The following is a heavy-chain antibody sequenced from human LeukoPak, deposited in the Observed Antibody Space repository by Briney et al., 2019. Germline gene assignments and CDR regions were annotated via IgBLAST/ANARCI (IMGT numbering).Heavy chain of an antibody. D-gene: IGHD3-3*01. CDR1: GGSISDYY. Sequence: SETLSLTCTVSGGSISDYYWNWIRQPPGKGLEWIGYIYYSGSTTYNPSLKSRVTMSVDTAKNQFSLKLRSVTAADTAVYYCARGDFCSKSNCYLRPMDIWGKGTTVTVSS. J-gene: IGHJ6*03. CDR3: ARGDFCSKSNCYLRPMDI. CDR2: IYYSGST. V-gene: IGHV4-59*01.